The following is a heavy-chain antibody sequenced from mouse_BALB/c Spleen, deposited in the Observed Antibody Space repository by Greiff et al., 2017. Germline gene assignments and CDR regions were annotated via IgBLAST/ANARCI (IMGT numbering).Heavy chain of an antibody. J-gene: IGHJ1*01. CDR1: GYTFTDYA. CDR3: ARFYDGYYEYFDV. V-gene: IGHV1S137*01. CDR2: ISTYYGDA. D-gene: IGHD2-3*01. Sequence: QVQLQQSGAELVRPGVSVKISCKGSGYTFTDYAMHWVKQSHAKSLEWIGVISTYYGDASYNQKFKGKATMTVDKSSSTAYMELARLTSEDSAIYYCARFYDGYYEYFDVWGAGTTVTVSS.